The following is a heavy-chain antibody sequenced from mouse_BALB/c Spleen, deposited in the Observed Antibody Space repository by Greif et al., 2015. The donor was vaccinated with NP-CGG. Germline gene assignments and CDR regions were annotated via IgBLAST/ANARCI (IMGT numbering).Heavy chain of an antibody. CDR2: IWAGGST. Sequence: VKLEESGPGLVAPSQSLSITCTVSGFSLTSYGVHWVRQPPGKGLEWLGVIWAGGSTNYNSALMSRLSISKDNSKSQVFLKMNILQTDDTAMYYCARGGGTWYFDVWGAGTTVTVSS. V-gene: IGHV2-9*02. J-gene: IGHJ1*01. CDR3: ARGGGTWYFDV. D-gene: IGHD4-1*01. CDR1: GFSLTSYG.